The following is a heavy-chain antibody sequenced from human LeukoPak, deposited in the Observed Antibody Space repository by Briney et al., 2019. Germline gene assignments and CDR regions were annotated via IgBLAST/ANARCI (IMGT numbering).Heavy chain of an antibody. CDR1: GFTFSRYG. CDR2: IRYDGTEK. Sequence: GGSLRLSCAASGFTFSRYGIHWVRQAPGKGLEWVAFIRYDGTEKYYVDSVKGRFTISRDNGKKSLYLQMNSLRAEDTAVYYCSRGQGCAYWGQGTLVTVSS. CDR3: SRGQGCAY. J-gene: IGHJ4*02. V-gene: IGHV3-30*02. D-gene: IGHD2-8*01.